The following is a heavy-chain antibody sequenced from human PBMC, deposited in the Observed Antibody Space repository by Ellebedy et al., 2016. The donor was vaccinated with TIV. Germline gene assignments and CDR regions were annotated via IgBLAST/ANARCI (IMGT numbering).Heavy chain of an antibody. V-gene: IGHV3-23*01. CDR2: ISGSGGST. D-gene: IGHD2-15*01. Sequence: GESLKISCAASGFTFSSYAMSWVRQAPGKGLEWVSAISGSGGSTYYADSVKGRFTISRDNSKNTLYLQMNSLRAEDTAVYYCAKEGVVVVAATYYYYYGMDVWGQGTTVTVSS. J-gene: IGHJ6*02. CDR3: AKEGVVVVAATYYYYYGMDV. CDR1: GFTFSSYA.